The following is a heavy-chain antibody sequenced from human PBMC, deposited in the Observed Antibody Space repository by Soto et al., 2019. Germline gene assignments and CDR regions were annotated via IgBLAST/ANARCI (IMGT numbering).Heavy chain of an antibody. CDR3: ARGIVVVPAAPTYYGMDV. D-gene: IGHD2-2*01. Sequence: QVQLGQSGAEVKKPGSSVKVSCKASGGTFSSYAISWVRQAPGQGLEWMGGIIPIFGTANYAQKFQGRVTITADKSTSTAYMELSSLRSEDTAVYYCARGIVVVPAAPTYYGMDVWGQGTTVTVSS. J-gene: IGHJ6*02. CDR2: IIPIFGTA. V-gene: IGHV1-69*06. CDR1: GGTFSSYA.